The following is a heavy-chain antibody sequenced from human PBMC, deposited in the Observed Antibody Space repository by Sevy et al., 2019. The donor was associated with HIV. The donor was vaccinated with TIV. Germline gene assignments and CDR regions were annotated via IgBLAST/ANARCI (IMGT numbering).Heavy chain of an antibody. CDR2: ISEDGNNK. Sequence: GGSLRLTCTASGFTFSTYAMYWVRQAPGKGLEWVAVISEDGNNKDYADSVKGRFTVSRDNSKNTLYLQMYSLRAEDTAVYYCASHYYDTTGYYYPLDYGCQGTLVTVS. CDR3: ASHYYDTTGYYYPLDY. V-gene: IGHV3-30*04. D-gene: IGHD3-22*01. J-gene: IGHJ4*02. CDR1: GFTFSTYA.